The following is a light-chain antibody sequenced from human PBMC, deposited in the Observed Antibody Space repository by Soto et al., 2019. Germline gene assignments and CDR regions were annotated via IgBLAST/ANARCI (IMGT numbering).Light chain of an antibody. J-gene: IGLJ1*01. V-gene: IGLV2-11*01. Sequence: ALTQPHSVSGSPGQSVTISCTGTSSDVGAYNYVSWYQQHPGKAPKFMIYDVSKRPSGVPDRFSGSKSGNTASLTISGLQAEDEADYYCCSYAGTYSYVFGTGTKVTVL. CDR2: DVS. CDR1: SSDVGAYNY. CDR3: CSYAGTYSYV.